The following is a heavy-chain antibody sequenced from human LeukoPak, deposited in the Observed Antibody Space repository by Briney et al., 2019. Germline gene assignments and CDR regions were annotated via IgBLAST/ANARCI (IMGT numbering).Heavy chain of an antibody. D-gene: IGHD5-18*01. CDR3: ARAEYSYGRMDV. J-gene: IGHJ6*03. V-gene: IGHV1-46*01. CDR2: INPSGGST. Sequence: ASVKVSCKASGYTFTSYYMHWVRQAPGQGLEWMGIINPSGGSTSYARKFQGRVTMTRDTSTSTVYMELSSLRSEDTAVYYCARAEYSYGRMDVWGKGTTVTVSS. CDR1: GYTFTSYY.